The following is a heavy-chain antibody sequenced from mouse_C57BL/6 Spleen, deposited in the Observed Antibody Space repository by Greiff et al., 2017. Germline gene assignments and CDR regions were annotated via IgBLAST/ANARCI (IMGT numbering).Heavy chain of an antibody. Sequence: EVQLVESGPGLVKPSQSLSLTCSVTGYSITSCYYWNWLRQFPGNKLEWMGYISYDGSTNYNPSFKNRISITRDKSKNQFFLKLNSVTTEDTATYYCARDPLWGYFDVWGTGTTVTVSS. CDR1: GYSITSCYY. J-gene: IGHJ1*03. V-gene: IGHV3-6*01. CDR3: ARDPLWGYFDV. D-gene: IGHD1-1*02. CDR2: ISYDGST.